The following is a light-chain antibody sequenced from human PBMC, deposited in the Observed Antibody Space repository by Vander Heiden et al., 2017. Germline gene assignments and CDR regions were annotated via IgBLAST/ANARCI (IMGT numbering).Light chain of an antibody. Sequence: QSVLTQPPSASATPGQSVTIPCSGSSSNIGINYVYWYQQLPGTAPKLLIYRSNQRPSGVSDRFSGSKSGTSASLAISGLRSEDEADYYCAAWDDNLSGLLFGGGTKLTLL. V-gene: IGLV1-47*01. CDR3: AAWDDNLSGLL. J-gene: IGLJ2*01. CDR2: RSN. CDR1: SSNIGINY.